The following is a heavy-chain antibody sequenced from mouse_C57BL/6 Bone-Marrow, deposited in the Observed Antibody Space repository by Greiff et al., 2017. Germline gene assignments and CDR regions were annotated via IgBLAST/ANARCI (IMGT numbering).Heavy chain of an antibody. CDR2: INPNNGGT. Sequence: VQLQQSGPELVKPGASVKIPCKAPGYTFTDYNMDWVKQSHGKSLEWIGDINPNNGGTIYNQKFKGKATLTVDKSSSTAYMELRSLTSEDTAVYYCARDSNYGEGFAYWGQGTLVTVSA. V-gene: IGHV1-18*01. CDR1: GYTFTDYN. D-gene: IGHD2-5*01. J-gene: IGHJ3*01. CDR3: ARDSNYGEGFAY.